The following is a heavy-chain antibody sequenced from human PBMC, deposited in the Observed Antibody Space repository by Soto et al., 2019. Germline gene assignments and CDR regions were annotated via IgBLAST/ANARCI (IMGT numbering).Heavy chain of an antibody. CDR3: VSEGSGDHDLHY. V-gene: IGHV3-33*01. Sequence: QVQLVESGGGVVQPGRSLRLSCAASGFTFSRYGMHWVRQAPGKGLEWVAVIWYDGSNKYYADSVKGRFTISRDNSKNTLYLQMNSLRAEDTAVYYCVSEGSGDHDLHYWGQGTLVTVSS. CDR2: IWYDGSNK. CDR1: GFTFSRYG. J-gene: IGHJ4*02. D-gene: IGHD3-10*01.